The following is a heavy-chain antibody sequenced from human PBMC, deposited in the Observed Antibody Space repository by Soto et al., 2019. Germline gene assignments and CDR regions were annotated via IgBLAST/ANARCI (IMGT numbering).Heavy chain of an antibody. Sequence: PGESVKISCKGSGYSFTSYWIGWVRQMPGKGLEWMGIIYPGDSDTGYSPSFQGQVTISADKSISTAYLQWSSLKASDTAMYSCATDPVLSVELATTRPVRWFDPWGQGTLVTVAS. V-gene: IGHV5-51*01. D-gene: IGHD5-12*01. J-gene: IGHJ5*02. CDR2: IYPGDSDT. CDR1: GYSFTSYW. CDR3: ATDPVLSVELATTRPVRWFDP.